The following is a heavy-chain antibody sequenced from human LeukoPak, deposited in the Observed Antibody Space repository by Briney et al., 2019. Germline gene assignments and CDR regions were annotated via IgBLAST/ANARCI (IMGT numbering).Heavy chain of an antibody. Sequence: GRSLRLSCAASGFTFSSYAMHWVRQAPGTGLEWVAVISYDGSNKYYADSVKGRFTISRDNSKNTLYLQMNSLRAEDTAVYYCARDYLSYWGQGTLVTVSS. CDR3: ARDYLSY. J-gene: IGHJ4*02. D-gene: IGHD2/OR15-2a*01. CDR2: ISYDGSNK. CDR1: GFTFSSYA. V-gene: IGHV3-30*04.